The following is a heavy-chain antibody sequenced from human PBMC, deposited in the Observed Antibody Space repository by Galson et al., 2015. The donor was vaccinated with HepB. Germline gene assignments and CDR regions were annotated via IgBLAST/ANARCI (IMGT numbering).Heavy chain of an antibody. CDR1: GFTLSSHG. Sequence: SLRLSCAASGFTLSSHGMHWVRQAPGKGLGWVAITWYDGSDQYYVDSVKGRFTISRDNSKNMLYLQMNSLRAEDTAVYYCVREGIYSGNFYFDYWGQETLVTVSS. D-gene: IGHD4-23*01. V-gene: IGHV3-33*01. J-gene: IGHJ4*02. CDR2: TWYDGSDQ. CDR3: VREGIYSGNFYFDY.